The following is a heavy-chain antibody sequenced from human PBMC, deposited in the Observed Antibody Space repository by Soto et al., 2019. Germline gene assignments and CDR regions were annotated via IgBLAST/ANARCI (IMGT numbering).Heavy chain of an antibody. CDR2: IIPIFGTA. V-gene: IGHV1-69*13. Sequence: SVKVSCKASGGTFSSYAISWVRQAPGQGLEWMGGIIPIFGTANYAQKFQGRVTITADESTSTAYMEPSSLRSEDTAVYYCARKEGLYDSSGYYTDYWGQGTLVTVSS. CDR3: ARKEGLYDSSGYYTDY. D-gene: IGHD3-22*01. CDR1: GGTFSSYA. J-gene: IGHJ4*02.